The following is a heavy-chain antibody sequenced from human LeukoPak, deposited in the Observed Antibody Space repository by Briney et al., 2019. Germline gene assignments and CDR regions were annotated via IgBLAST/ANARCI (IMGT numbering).Heavy chain of an antibody. J-gene: IGHJ4*02. CDR2: IKEDGSEK. CDR3: ARWYYYGYDDC. V-gene: IGHV3-7*03. CDR1: GLTFGSYW. Sequence: GGSLRLSCAASGLTFGSYWMSWVRQAPGKGLEWVANIKEDGSEKHYADSVKGRFTISRDNAKNTLYLQMNSLRAEDTAVYYCARWYYYGYDDCWGQGTLVTVSS. D-gene: IGHD3-10*01.